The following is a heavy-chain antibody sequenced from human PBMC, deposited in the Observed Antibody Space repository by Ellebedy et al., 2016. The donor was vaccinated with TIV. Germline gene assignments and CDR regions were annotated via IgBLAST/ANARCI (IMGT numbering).Heavy chain of an antibody. CDR2: IYYSGST. V-gene: IGHV4-30-2*01. J-gene: IGHJ6*02. Sequence: SETLSLXXAVSGGSINSDGYSWSWIRQPPGKGLEWIGYIYYSGSTYYNPSLKSRVTISVDRSKNKFSLKLSSVTAADTAVYYCARSGVGATSPGMDVWGQGTTVTVSS. CDR1: GGSINSDGYS. D-gene: IGHD1-26*01. CDR3: ARSGVGATSPGMDV.